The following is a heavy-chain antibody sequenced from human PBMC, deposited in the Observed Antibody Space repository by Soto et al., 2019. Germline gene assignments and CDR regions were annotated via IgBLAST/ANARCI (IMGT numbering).Heavy chain of an antibody. J-gene: IGHJ4*02. CDR1: GFTFSSYA. V-gene: IGHV3-23*01. D-gene: IGHD3-10*01. Sequence: EVQLLESGGGLVQPGGSLRLSCAASGFTFSSYAMSWVRQAPGKGLEWVSAISGSGGSTYYADSVKGRFTISRDNSKNTLYLQMNSLRAADTAVYYCAKDGQPYLGEHPFDYWGQGTLVTVSS. CDR3: AKDGQPYLGEHPFDY. CDR2: ISGSGGST.